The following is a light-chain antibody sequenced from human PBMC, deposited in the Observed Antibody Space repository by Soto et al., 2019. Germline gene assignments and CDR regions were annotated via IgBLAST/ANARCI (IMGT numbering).Light chain of an antibody. V-gene: IGKV1-5*01. CDR1: QSINTE. J-gene: IGKJ1*01. CDR3: QHYGSSSAWT. Sequence: DIQMTQSPSTLSASVGDRVTITCRASQSINTELAWYHQIPGKAPHLLIYDASTLESGVPSRFGGSGSGTEFTLTISSLQPHDFATYYCQHYGSSSAWTFGQGTKVDLK. CDR2: DAS.